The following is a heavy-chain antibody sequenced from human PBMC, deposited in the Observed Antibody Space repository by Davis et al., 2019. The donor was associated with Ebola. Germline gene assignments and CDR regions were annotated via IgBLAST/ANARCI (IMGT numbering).Heavy chain of an antibody. CDR3: ARGQSGSDYSLWQY. Sequence: TLSLTCTGSGGSISSGDYYWSWVRQYPGKGLEWIGYIYYSGSAYYNPSLKSRVSISVDTSKNQFSLELTSVTAADTAVYYCARGQSGSDYSLWQYWGQGTLVTVSS. D-gene: IGHD3-10*01. CDR2: IYYSGSA. J-gene: IGHJ4*02. CDR1: GGSISSGDYY. V-gene: IGHV4-31*03.